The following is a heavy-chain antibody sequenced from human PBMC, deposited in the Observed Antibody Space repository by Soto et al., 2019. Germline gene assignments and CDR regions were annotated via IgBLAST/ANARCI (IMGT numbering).Heavy chain of an antibody. CDR1: GYIFTSYW. Sequence: GESLKISCKGSGYIFTSYWICWVRQLPGKGQERMGRIDPSVSYNHYSPSLQGHVTLSSDKSTRAAYLQWSSLRAPDGAVYYFESQSQEIVEVPTAIEEYFGMDVWGQGTTVTVSS. J-gene: IGHJ6*02. CDR2: IDPSVSYN. CDR3: ESQSQEIVEVPTAIEEYFGMDV. D-gene: IGHD2-2*01. V-gene: IGHV5-10-1*01.